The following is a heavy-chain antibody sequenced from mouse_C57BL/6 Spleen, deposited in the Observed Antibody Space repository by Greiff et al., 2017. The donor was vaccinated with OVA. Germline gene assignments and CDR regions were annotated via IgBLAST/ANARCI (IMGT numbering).Heavy chain of an antibody. CDR1: GFTFSSYA. CDR3: ARGGSTVVPYFDV. D-gene: IGHD1-1*01. Sequence: EVHLVESGGGLVKPGGSLKLSCAASGFTFSSYAMSWVRQTPEKRLEWVATISDGGSYTYYPDNVKGRFTISRDNAKNNLYLQMSHLKSEDTAMYYCARGGSTVVPYFDVWGTGTTVTVSS. J-gene: IGHJ1*03. V-gene: IGHV5-4*01. CDR2: ISDGGSYT.